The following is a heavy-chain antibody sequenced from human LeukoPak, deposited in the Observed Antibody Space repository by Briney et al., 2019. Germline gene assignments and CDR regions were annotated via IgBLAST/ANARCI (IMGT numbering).Heavy chain of an antibody. CDR1: GFSFSTYG. CDR3: VREWRGIASHYHGMDV. Sequence: GGSLRLSCVASGFSFSTYGMYWVRQAAGRGPEWVSAIGTNEDTFYLGSVKDRFTISRENGKNSLYLQMNSLRVDDTAVYYCVREWRGIASHYHGMDVWGQGTTVTVSS. V-gene: IGHV3-13*01. J-gene: IGHJ6*02. D-gene: IGHD6-13*01. CDR2: IGTNEDT.